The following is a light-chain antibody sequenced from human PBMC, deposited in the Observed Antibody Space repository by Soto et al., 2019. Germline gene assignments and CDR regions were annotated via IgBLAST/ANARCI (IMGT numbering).Light chain of an antibody. CDR2: GAS. V-gene: IGKV3-20*01. J-gene: IGKJ2*01. Sequence: EIVLTQSPGTLSLSPGERATLFCRANESVSSWFLTWYQQKPGQPPRLLIYGASTRATGIPDRFSGSGSATEFTLTISRLEPEDFAVYYCQQYGRSPPMYTFGQGTRLAIK. CDR3: QQYGRSPPMYT. CDR1: ESVSSWF.